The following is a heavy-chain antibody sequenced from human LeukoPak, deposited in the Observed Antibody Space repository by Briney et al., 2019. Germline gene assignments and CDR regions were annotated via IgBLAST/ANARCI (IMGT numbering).Heavy chain of an antibody. J-gene: IGHJ4*02. D-gene: IGHD3-9*01. CDR1: GGSFSGYY. Sequence: PSETLSLTCAVYGGSFSGYYWSWIRQPPGKGLEWIGYIYYTGSTNYNPSLKSRVTISVDTSKNQFSLKLSSVTAADTAVYYCARLGYDILTGYDYWGQGTLVTVSS. CDR3: ARLGYDILTGYDY. V-gene: IGHV4-59*08. CDR2: IYYTGST.